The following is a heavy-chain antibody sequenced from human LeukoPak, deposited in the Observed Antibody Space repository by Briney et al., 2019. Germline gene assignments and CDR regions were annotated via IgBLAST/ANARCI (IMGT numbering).Heavy chain of an antibody. J-gene: IGHJ4*02. V-gene: IGHV3-74*01. CDR3: ARERGGGYDPIDS. Sequence: GGSLRLSCPASGFSFSTYWMRWVRQVPGKGLVWVSRISPDGSSTAYADSVKGRFTISRDNAKNTLDVQMNSLRVEDTAVYYCARERGGGYDPIDSWGQGILVTVSS. D-gene: IGHD2-15*01. CDR2: ISPDGSST. CDR1: GFSFSTYW.